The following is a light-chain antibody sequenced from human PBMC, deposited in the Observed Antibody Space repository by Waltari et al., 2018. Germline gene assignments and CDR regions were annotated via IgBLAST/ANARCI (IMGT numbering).Light chain of an antibody. CDR3: QQYNNWPRT. J-gene: IGKJ1*01. Sequence: EIVMTQSPATLSMSPGERATLSCRASQSVGSNLAWYQQKPGQAPRLVIDGASTRATGIPAGFSGSGSGTEFTLTISILQSEDFAVYFCQQYNNWPRTFGQGTKVEIK. V-gene: IGKV3-15*01. CDR2: GAS. CDR1: QSVGSN.